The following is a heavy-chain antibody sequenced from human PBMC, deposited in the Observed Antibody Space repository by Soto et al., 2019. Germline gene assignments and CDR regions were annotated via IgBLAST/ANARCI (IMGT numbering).Heavy chain of an antibody. CDR1: GYTFTSYG. J-gene: IGHJ3*02. CDR2: ISADNGNT. V-gene: IGHV1-18*01. CDR3: ARDPGIAARPSAFDI. D-gene: IGHD6-6*01. Sequence: ASVKVSCKASGYTFTSYGISWVRQAPGQGLEWMGWISADNGNTNYAQKLQGRVTMTTDTSTSTAYMELRSLRSDETAVYYCARDPGIAARPSAFDIWGQGTMVTVSS.